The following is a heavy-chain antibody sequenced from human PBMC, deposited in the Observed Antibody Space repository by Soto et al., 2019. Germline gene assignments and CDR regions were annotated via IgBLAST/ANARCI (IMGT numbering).Heavy chain of an antibody. CDR1: GGTFSSYA. D-gene: IGHD5-18*01. Sequence: SVKVSCKASGGTFSSYAIRWVRQAPGQGLEWMGGIIPIFGTANYAQKFQGRVTITADESTSTAYMELSSLRSEDTAVYYRALTAMAYYFDYWGQGTMVTVYS. CDR2: IIPIFGTA. J-gene: IGHJ4*02. CDR3: ALTAMAYYFDY. V-gene: IGHV1-69*13.